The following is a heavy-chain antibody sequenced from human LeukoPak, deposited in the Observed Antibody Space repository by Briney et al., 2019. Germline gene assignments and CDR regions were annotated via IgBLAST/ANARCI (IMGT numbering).Heavy chain of an antibody. Sequence: PEGSLRLSCAASGFTFSSYAMSWVRQAPGKGLEWVSAISGSGGSTYYADSVKGRFTISRDNSKNTLYLQMNCLRAEDTAVYYCAPYDFWSGPQPAFDYWGQGTLVTVSS. J-gene: IGHJ4*02. CDR1: GFTFSSYA. V-gene: IGHV3-23*01. CDR3: APYDFWSGPQPAFDY. CDR2: ISGSGGST. D-gene: IGHD3-3*01.